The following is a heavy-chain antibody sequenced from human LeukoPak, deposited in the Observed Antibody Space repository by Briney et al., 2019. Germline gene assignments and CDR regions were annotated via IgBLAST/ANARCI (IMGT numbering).Heavy chain of an antibody. CDR2: IIPIFGTA. CDR1: GGTFSSYA. Sequence: SVKVSCKASGGTFSSYAISWVRQAPGQGLEWMGGIIPIFGTANYAQKFQGRVTITADKSTSKAYMELSSLRSEDTAVYYCARGGLEYCSGGSCPSHYWGQGTLVTVSS. CDR3: ARGGLEYCSGGSCPSHY. J-gene: IGHJ4*02. D-gene: IGHD2-15*01. V-gene: IGHV1-69*06.